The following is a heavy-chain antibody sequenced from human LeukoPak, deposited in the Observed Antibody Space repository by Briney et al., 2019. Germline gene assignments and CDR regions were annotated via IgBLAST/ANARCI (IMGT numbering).Heavy chain of an antibody. V-gene: IGHV1-18*01. Sequence: GASVKVSCKASGYTFTKYGISWVRQAPGQGLEWMGYISAYNGHTQFAQKFQGRLTMTTDTSTTTAYMELRSLRSDDTAVYYCARQLLEWSGSYYSYYYMDVWGKGTTLTASS. D-gene: IGHD3-3*01. J-gene: IGHJ6*03. CDR2: ISAYNGHT. CDR1: GYTFTKYG. CDR3: ARQLLEWSGSYYSYYYMDV.